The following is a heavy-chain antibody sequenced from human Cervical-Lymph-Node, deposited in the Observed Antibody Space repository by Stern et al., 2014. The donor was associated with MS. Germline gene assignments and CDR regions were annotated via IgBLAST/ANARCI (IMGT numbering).Heavy chain of an antibody. CDR1: GFSLSTSGVG. V-gene: IGHV2-5*02. D-gene: IGHD1-14*01. J-gene: IGHJ4*02. CDR2: IYWDDEK. CDR3: AHSDVMLEPPNYDY. Sequence: QVTLRESGPTLVKPTQTLTLTCTFSGFSLSTSGVGVGWIRQSPRQALEWLAVIYWDDEKHYSPSLKSRLTITKDTSRDQVVLRMTNMDPVDTATYYCAHSDVMLEPPNYDYWGQGTLVTVSS.